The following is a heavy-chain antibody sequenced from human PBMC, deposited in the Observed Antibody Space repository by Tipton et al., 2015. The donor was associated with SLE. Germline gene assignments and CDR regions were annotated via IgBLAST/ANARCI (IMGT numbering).Heavy chain of an antibody. CDR1: GYSFTSYW. V-gene: IGHV5-10-1*01. D-gene: IGHD5-18*01. Sequence: QSGPEVKKPGESLRISCKGSGYSFTSYWISWVRQMPGKGLEWMGRIDPSDSYTNYSPSFQGHVTISADKSITTAYLQWSSLKASDTAMYYCARRYEYSYGFDYWGQGTLVTVSS. CDR3: ARRYEYSYGFDY. J-gene: IGHJ4*02. CDR2: IDPSDSYT.